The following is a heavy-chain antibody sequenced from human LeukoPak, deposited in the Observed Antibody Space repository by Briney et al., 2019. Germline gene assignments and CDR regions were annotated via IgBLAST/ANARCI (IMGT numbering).Heavy chain of an antibody. CDR1: GFTFSSYA. V-gene: IGHV3-9*01. CDR2: ISWNSGSI. Sequence: GGSLRLSCAASGFTFSSYAMHWVRQAPGKGLEWVSGISWNSGSIGYADSVKGRFTISRDNAKNSLYLQMNSLRAEDTALYYCAKDMARCGGDCYNFDYWGQGTLVTVSS. CDR3: AKDMARCGGDCYNFDY. D-gene: IGHD2-21*01. J-gene: IGHJ4*02.